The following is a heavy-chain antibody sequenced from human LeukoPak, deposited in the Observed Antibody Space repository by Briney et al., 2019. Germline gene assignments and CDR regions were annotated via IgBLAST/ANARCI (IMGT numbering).Heavy chain of an antibody. D-gene: IGHD2-2*01. V-gene: IGHV1-69*04. Sequence: GASVKVSCKASGGTFSSYAINWVRQAPGQGLEWMGRIIPMLGTVNYAQEFQGRVTIIADKFTSTAYMELSSLRSEDTAMYYCARDPYCSSTSCDPLGGYYYYYMDVWGKGTTVTVSS. CDR3: ARDPYCSSTSCDPLGGYYYYYMDV. CDR2: IIPMLGTV. J-gene: IGHJ6*03. CDR1: GGTFSSYA.